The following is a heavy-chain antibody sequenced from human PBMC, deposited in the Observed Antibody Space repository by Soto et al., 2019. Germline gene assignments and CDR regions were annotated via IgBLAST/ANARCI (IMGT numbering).Heavy chain of an antibody. V-gene: IGHV4-34*01. CDR1: GGSFSGYY. CDR2: INHSGST. J-gene: IGHJ6*02. CDR3: ATIVKAAIYDVDYGLDV. Sequence: SETLSLTCAVYGGSFSGYYWSWIRQPPGKGLEWIGEINHSGSTNYNPSLKSRVTISVDTSKNQFSLKLSSVTAADTAVYYCATIVKAAIYDVDYGLDVWGQRTTVTVSS. D-gene: IGHD2-2*02.